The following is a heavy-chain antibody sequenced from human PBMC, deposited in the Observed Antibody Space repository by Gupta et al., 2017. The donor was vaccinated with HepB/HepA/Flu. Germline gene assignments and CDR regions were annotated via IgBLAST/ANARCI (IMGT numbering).Heavy chain of an antibody. CDR3: ARIRYFWSGYFYYYYMDV. J-gene: IGHJ6*03. D-gene: IGHD3-3*01. Sequence: EVQLVESGGGLVQPGGSLRLSCAASGITCGRDWLNWVRQGPGKGLEWVANIRQDGSEKHYVDSVKGRFTISRDNANNSLFLQMNSLRAEDTAVYYCARIRYFWSGYFYYYYMDVWVTGTTVIVSS. CDR2: IRQDGSEK. V-gene: IGHV3-7*01. CDR1: GITCGRDW.